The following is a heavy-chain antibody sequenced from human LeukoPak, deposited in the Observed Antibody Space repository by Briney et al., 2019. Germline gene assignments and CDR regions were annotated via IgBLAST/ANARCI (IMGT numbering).Heavy chain of an antibody. CDR2: ITGDAGTT. Sequence: GGSLRLSCAASGFTFSSYRMNWVRKAPGKGLEWVSFITGDAGTTSYADSVKGRFTISRDNSKNTLFLKLNSLSVEDTAVYYCAKTTGSGHWLIDYWGQGTLVTVSS. D-gene: IGHD2-15*01. CDR3: AKTTGSGHWLIDY. J-gene: IGHJ4*02. CDR1: GFTFSSYR. V-gene: IGHV3-23*01.